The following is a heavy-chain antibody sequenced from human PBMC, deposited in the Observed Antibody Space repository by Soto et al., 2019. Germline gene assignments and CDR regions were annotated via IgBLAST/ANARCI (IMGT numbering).Heavy chain of an antibody. V-gene: IGHV3-48*02. Sequence: PXGSLRLCCAASGFTFSGYSMNWVRQAPGKGLEWISYISSLSSPRYYAESVEGRFIISRDNAKNSLYLQMNSLRDEDTAVYFCAREDILGARSFDYWGQGIMVTVSS. CDR1: GFTFSGYS. CDR2: ISSLSSPR. J-gene: IGHJ4*02. CDR3: AREDILGARSFDY. D-gene: IGHD1-26*01.